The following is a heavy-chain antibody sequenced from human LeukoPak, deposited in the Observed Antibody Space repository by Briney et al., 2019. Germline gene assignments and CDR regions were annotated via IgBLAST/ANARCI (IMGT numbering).Heavy chain of an antibody. CDR1: GYTLTELS. CDR3: ATDHPLVVRGVTFDY. CDR2: FDPEDGET. V-gene: IGHV1-24*01. D-gene: IGHD3-10*01. Sequence: ASVKVSCKVSGYTLTELSMHWVRQAPGKGLEWMGGFDPEDGETIYAQKFRGRVTMTEDTSTDTAYMELSSLRSEDTAVYYCATDHPLVVRGVTFDYWGQGTLVTVSS. J-gene: IGHJ4*02.